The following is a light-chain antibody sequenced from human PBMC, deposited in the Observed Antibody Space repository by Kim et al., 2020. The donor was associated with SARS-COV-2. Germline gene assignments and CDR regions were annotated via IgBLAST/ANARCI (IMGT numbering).Light chain of an antibody. CDR3: NSRDSSGNHLV. Sequence: ALGQTVRITCQGDSLRRYYASWYQQKPGQAPVLVIYGKNNRPSGIPDRFSGSSSGNTASLTITGAQAEDEADYYCNSRDSSGNHLVFGTGTKSPS. J-gene: IGLJ1*01. CDR2: GKN. CDR1: SLRRYY. V-gene: IGLV3-19*01.